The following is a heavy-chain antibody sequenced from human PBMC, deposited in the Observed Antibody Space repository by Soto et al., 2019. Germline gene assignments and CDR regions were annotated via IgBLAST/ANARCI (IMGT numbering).Heavy chain of an antibody. CDR2: ITTDKGKT. CDR3: TTGLSNGYYNFDY. CDR1: GYTFTSYG. J-gene: IGHJ4*02. D-gene: IGHD3-22*01. V-gene: IGHV1-18*01. Sequence: ASVKVSCKTSGYTFTSYGISWVRQAPGQGLEWMGWITTDKGKTTYAQKFQGRVTMTTDTSTSTLYLHMNSLKTEDTAVYYCTTGLSNGYYNFDYWGQGTPVTVSS.